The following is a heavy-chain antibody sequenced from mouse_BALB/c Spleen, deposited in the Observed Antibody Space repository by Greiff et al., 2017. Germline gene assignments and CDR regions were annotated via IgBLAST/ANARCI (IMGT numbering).Heavy chain of an antibody. D-gene: IGHD2-1*01. CDR1: GFTFSSYA. CDR2: ISSGGST. CDR3: ARGGGNYVGAMDY. V-gene: IGHV5-6-5*01. Sequence: EVQRVESGGGLVKPGGSLKLSCAASGFTFSSYAMSWVRQTPEKRLEWVASISSGGSTYYPDSVKGRFTISGDNARNILYLQMSSLRSEDTAMYYCARGGGNYVGAMDYWGQGTSVTVSS. J-gene: IGHJ4*01.